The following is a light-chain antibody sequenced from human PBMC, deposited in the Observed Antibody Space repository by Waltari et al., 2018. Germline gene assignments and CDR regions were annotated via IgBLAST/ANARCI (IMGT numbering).Light chain of an antibody. Sequence: DIVMTQSPDSLAVSLGERATINCKSSQSVLYSSNNKNYLAWYQQKPGQPPKLLIYWASTLESGVPDRFSGSGSGTDFTLTISSLQAEDVAVYYCQQYYSTPRTFDQGTKVEIK. CDR1: QSVLYSSNNKNY. CDR2: WAS. V-gene: IGKV4-1*01. CDR3: QQYYSTPRT. J-gene: IGKJ1*01.